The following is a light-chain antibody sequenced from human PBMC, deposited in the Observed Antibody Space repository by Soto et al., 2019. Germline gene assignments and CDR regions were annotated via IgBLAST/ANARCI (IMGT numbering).Light chain of an antibody. CDR3: FSYAGSRPYV. CDR1: SSDVGSYNL. CDR2: EGS. V-gene: IGLV2-23*01. Sequence: QSAMTQPASVSGSPGQSITISCTGGSSDVGSYNLVSWYQQHPGKAPKLMIYEGSKRPSGVSNRFSGSKSGNTASLTISGLQAEVDSDYYCFSYAGSRPYVFGTGTKLTVL. J-gene: IGLJ1*01.